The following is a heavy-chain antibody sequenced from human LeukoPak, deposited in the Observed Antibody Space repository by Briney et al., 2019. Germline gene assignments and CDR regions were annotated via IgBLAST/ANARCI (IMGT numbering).Heavy chain of an antibody. CDR1: GYTFTDYY. J-gene: IGHJ4*02. D-gene: IGHD6-13*01. CDR3: ARGDSSSWYCFDY. CDR2: FNPNSGAT. V-gene: IGHV1-2*02. Sequence: ASVTVSCKASGYTFTDYYIHWVRQAPGQGLEWMGWFNPNSGATNYAQKFQGRVTMTRDTSITTAYMELSSLRSDDTAVYCCARGDSSSWYCFDYWGQGTLVTVSS.